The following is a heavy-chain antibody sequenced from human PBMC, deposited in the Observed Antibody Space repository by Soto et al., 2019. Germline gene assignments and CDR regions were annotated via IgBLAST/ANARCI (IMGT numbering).Heavy chain of an antibody. CDR3: ARDYPSSSSCGGDCYSHPFDY. CDR2: INAGNGNT. D-gene: IGHD2-21*02. CDR1: GYTFTSYA. Sequence: QVQLVQSGAEVKKPGASVKVSCKASGYTFTSYAMHWVRQAPGQRLEWMGWINAGNGNTKYSQKFQGRVTITRDTAASTAYMELSSLRSEDTAVYYCARDYPSSSSCGGDCYSHPFDYWGQGTLVTVSS. V-gene: IGHV1-3*01. J-gene: IGHJ4*02.